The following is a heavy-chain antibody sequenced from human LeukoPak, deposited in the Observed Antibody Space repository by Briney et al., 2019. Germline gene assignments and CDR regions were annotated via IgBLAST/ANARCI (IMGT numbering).Heavy chain of an antibody. CDR3: AKDPHGGDYYDSSDF. CDR1: GFTFSSYA. D-gene: IGHD3-22*01. J-gene: IGHJ4*02. CDR2: ISGSGGST. Sequence: GGSLRLSCAASGFTFSSYAMSWVRQAPGKGLEWVSAISGSGGSTYYADSVKGRFTISRDNSKNTLYLQTNSLRAEDTAVYYCAKDPHGGDYYDSSDFWGQGTLVTVSS. V-gene: IGHV3-23*01.